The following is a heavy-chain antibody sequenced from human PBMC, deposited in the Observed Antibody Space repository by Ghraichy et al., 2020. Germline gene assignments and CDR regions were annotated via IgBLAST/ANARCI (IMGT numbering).Heavy chain of an antibody. CDR3: ARQNYYDSSGMNWFDP. CDR2: IIHSGST. V-gene: IGHV4-34*12. D-gene: IGHD3-22*01. Sequence: SETLSLTCAVYGGSFSDFFWTWIRQPPGKGLEWIGEIIHSGSTNYNPSLKSRVTISIDTSKNQFSLKLSSVTAADTAVYYCARQNYYDSSGMNWFDPWGQGTQVTVSS. J-gene: IGHJ5*02. CDR1: GGSFSDFF.